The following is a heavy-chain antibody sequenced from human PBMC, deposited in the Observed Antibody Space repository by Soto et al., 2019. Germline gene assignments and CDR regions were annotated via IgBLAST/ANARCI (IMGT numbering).Heavy chain of an antibody. D-gene: IGHD2-15*01. CDR2: ISGSGGST. V-gene: IGHV3-23*01. J-gene: IGHJ2*01. CDR1: GFTFSSYA. Sequence: EVQLLESGGGLVQPGGSLRLSCAASGFTFSSYAMSWVRQAPGKGLEWVSAISGSGGSTYYADSVKGRFTISCENSKNTLYLQMNRLRAEDTAVYYCANPGEGYCGGGSCYSGLPASWYFDLWGRGTLVTVSS. CDR3: ANPGEGYCGGGSCYSGLPASWYFDL.